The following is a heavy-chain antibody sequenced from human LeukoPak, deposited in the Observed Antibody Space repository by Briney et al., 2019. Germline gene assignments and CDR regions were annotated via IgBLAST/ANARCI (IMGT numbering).Heavy chain of an antibody. CDR2: ISWDGGST. CDR3: AKDGKNYFDY. J-gene: IGHJ4*02. V-gene: IGHV3-43*01. CDR1: GFIFDDYT. Sequence: GGSLRLSCAASGFIFDDYTMHWVRQAPGKGLEWVSLISWDGGSTYYADSVKGRFTISRDNSKNSLSLQMNSLRAEDTALYYCAKDGKNYFDYWGQGTLVTVSS.